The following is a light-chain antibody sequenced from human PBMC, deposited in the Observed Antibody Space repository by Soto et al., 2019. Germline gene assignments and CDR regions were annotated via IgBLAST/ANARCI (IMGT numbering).Light chain of an antibody. J-gene: IGKJ1*01. V-gene: IGKV3-15*01. CDR1: QSVSSN. Sequence: EIVLSQSPGTLSVSPGERATLSCRASQSVSSNLAWYQQKPGQAPRLLIYGASTRATGIPARFSGSGSGTEFTLTISSLQSEDFAVYYCQQYNNWPRAFGQGTNVDI. CDR2: GAS. CDR3: QQYNNWPRA.